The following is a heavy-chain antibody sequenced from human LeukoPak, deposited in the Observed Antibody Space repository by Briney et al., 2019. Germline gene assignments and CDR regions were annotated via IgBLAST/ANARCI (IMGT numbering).Heavy chain of an antibody. J-gene: IGHJ4*02. CDR1: GRFISSSSYY. D-gene: IGHD3-22*01. V-gene: IGHV4-39*01. CDR2: IYYSGST. CDR3: ARLYYDRGGYYQICYFDY. Sequence: PSETLSLTCTVSGRFISSSSYYWGWIRQPPGKGLEWIGSIYYSGSTYYNPSLKSRVTISVDTSKNQFSLHLSSVTAADTAVYYYARLYYDRGGYYQICYFDYWGQGTLVTVSS.